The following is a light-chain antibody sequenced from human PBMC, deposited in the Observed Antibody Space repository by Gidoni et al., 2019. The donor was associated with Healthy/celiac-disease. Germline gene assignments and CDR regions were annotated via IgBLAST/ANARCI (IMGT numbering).Light chain of an antibody. CDR3: QQSYSTLWT. V-gene: IGKV1-39*01. Sequence: DIQMTQSPSSLSASVGDRVTIPCRASQSISSYLNWYQQTPGKAPKRPSYAASSLQSGVPSRFSGSGSGTDFTLTISSLQLEDFATYYCQQSYSTLWTFGQGTKVEIK. J-gene: IGKJ1*01. CDR2: AAS. CDR1: QSISSY.